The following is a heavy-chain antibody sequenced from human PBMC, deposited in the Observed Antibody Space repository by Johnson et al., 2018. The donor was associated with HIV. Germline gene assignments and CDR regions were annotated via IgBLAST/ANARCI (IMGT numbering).Heavy chain of an antibody. D-gene: IGHD1-26*01. Sequence: QVQLVESGGGLLQPGGSLRLSCAASGFTVSSHYMNWVRQAPGKGLEWVSYISSSVSTIYYADSVKVRVTVSRDNAKNSLYLQMNSMRAEDTAVYYCAGVQSLQWELLDGDAFDIWGQGTMVTVSS. CDR3: AGVQSLQWELLDGDAFDI. CDR1: GFTVSSHY. V-gene: IGHV3-11*04. J-gene: IGHJ3*02. CDR2: ISSSVSTI.